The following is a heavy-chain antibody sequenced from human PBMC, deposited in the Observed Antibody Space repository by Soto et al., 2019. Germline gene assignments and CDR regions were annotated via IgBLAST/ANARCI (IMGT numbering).Heavy chain of an antibody. D-gene: IGHD6-19*01. CDR3: ARLGSSGWYQGSNFNS. J-gene: IGHJ4*02. CDR1: GGSISRNNHY. Sequence: QLQLQESGPGLVKPSETLSLTCTVSGGSISRNNHYWGWIRQSPGKGLEWIGSIPFSGSTNYNPSLKSRVRISMAASMNQFSLRISSATAADTAVFYCARLGSSGWYQGSNFNSWGKGLLVTVSS. V-gene: IGHV4-39*01. CDR2: IPFSGST.